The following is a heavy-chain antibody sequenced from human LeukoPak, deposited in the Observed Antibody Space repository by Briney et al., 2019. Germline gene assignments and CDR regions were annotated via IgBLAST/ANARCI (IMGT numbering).Heavy chain of an antibody. J-gene: IGHJ5*02. D-gene: IGHD6-13*01. Sequence: PSETLFLTCAVYGGSFSGYYWSWIRQPPGKGLEWIGEINHSGSTNYNPSLKSRVTISVDTSKNQFSLKLSSVTAADTAVYYCARAPRLTPIAAAGKGNWFDPWGQGTLVTVSS. CDR1: GGSFSGYY. V-gene: IGHV4-34*01. CDR2: INHSGST. CDR3: ARAPRLTPIAAAGKGNWFDP.